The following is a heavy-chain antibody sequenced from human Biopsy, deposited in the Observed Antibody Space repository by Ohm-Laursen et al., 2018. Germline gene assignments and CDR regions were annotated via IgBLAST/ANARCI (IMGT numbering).Heavy chain of an antibody. CDR2: IDWDDAK. Sequence: PTQTLTLTCTLSGFSLNTRGMSVTWIRQPPGKALEWLARIDWDDAKFYSESLKTRLTIPKGTSENHVVQTFSDVAPVDTATYYCARIPILVVPAAIVYRHRRHLQGLDVWGQGTTVIVSS. CDR1: GFSLNTRGMS. J-gene: IGHJ6*02. V-gene: IGHV2-70*16. CDR3: ARIPILVVPAAIVYRHRRHLQGLDV. D-gene: IGHD2-2*02.